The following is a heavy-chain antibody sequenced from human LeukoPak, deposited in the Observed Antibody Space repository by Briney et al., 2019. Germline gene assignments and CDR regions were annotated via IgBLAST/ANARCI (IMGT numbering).Heavy chain of an antibody. J-gene: IGHJ4*02. CDR1: GYTFTGYH. CDR3: ARVRGYYDSSGPRDY. D-gene: IGHD3-22*01. Sequence: ASVKVSCKASGYTFTGYHMHWVRQAPGQGLEWMGWISAYNGNTNYAQKLQGRVTMTTDTSTSTAYMELRSLRSDDTAVYYCARVRGYYDSSGPRDYWGQGTLVTVSS. V-gene: IGHV1-18*04. CDR2: ISAYNGNT.